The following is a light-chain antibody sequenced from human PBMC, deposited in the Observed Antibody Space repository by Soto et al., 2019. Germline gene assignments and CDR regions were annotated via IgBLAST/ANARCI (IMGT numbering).Light chain of an antibody. Sequence: DVQLTQSPSFLSASVGDRVTITCRASQDISSYLAWYQQKPGKAPKFLVYAASTLQSGVPSRFSGRGSGTEFTITITSLQPEDFATYYCQQLNSYPLTFGGGTKVEIK. CDR3: QQLNSYPLT. V-gene: IGKV1-9*01. CDR2: AAS. J-gene: IGKJ4*01. CDR1: QDISSY.